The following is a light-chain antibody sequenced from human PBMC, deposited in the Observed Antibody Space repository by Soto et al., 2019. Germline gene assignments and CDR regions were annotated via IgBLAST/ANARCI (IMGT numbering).Light chain of an antibody. Sequence: EIVLTQSPGTLSLSPGERATLSCRASQSLSSTYLAWYQQKPGQAPRVLIYGASRRATGIPDRFSGSGSGTDFTLTITRLEPEDFAIYYCQQYGSSPLTFGGGTRVEIK. J-gene: IGKJ4*01. V-gene: IGKV3-20*01. CDR3: QQYGSSPLT. CDR2: GAS. CDR1: QSLSSTY.